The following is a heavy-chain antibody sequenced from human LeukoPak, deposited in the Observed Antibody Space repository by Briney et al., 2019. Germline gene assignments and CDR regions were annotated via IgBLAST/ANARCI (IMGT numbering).Heavy chain of an antibody. CDR3: ARGEPYRVGRTPTFDY. D-gene: IGHD1-14*01. V-gene: IGHV3-33*01. CDR2: IWYDGSNK. CDR1: GFTFSSYG. J-gene: IGHJ4*02. Sequence: GGSLRLSCAASGFTFSSYGMHWVRQAPGKGLEWVAVIWYDGSNKYYADSVKGRFTISRDNSKNTLYLQMNSLRAEDSAVYYCARGEPYRVGRTPTFDYWGQGTLVTVSS.